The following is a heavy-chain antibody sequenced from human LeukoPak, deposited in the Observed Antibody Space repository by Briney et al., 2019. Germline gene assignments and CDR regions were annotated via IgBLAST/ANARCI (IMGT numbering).Heavy chain of an antibody. Sequence: HTGGSLTLSCAASVSEFVFSNYGMHWVRQAPGKGLEWVAGISVSGGSTYYADSVKGRFTISRDNSKNTLYLQMNSLRAEDTAVYYCAKVGGSYSAPYWGQGILVTVPS. D-gene: IGHD3-16*01. CDR3: AKVGGSYSAPY. V-gene: IGHV3-23*01. CDR2: ISVSGGST. CDR1: VSEFVFSNYG. J-gene: IGHJ4*02.